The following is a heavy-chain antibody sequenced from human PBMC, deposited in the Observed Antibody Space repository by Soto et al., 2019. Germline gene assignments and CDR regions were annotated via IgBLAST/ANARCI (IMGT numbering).Heavy chain of an antibody. J-gene: IGHJ3*02. CDR2: ISGSGGST. V-gene: IGHV3-23*01. D-gene: IGHD3-22*01. CDR1: GFTFSSYA. CDR3: AKDTHYYDSSNDAFDI. Sequence: LRLSCAASGFTFSSYAMSWVRQAPGKGLEWVSAISGSGGSTYYADSVKGRFTISRDNSKNTLYLQMNSLRAEDTAVYYCAKDTHYYDSSNDAFDIWGQGTMVTVSS.